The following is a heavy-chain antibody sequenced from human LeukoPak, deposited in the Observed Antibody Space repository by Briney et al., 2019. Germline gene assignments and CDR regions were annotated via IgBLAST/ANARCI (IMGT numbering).Heavy chain of an antibody. CDR2: IYYSGST. V-gene: IGHV4-59*01. CDR3: ARGRGSGSYYFDY. J-gene: IGHJ4*02. Sequence: SETLSLTCTVSGGSISSYYWSWIRQPPGKGLEWIEYIYYSGSTNYNPSLKSRVTISVDTSKNQFSLKLSSVTAADTAVYYCARGRGSGSYYFDYWGQGTLVTVSS. D-gene: IGHD1-26*01. CDR1: GGSISSYY.